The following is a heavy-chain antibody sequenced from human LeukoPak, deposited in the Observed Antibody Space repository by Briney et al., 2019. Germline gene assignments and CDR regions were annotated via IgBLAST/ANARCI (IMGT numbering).Heavy chain of an antibody. D-gene: IGHD4-17*01. J-gene: IGHJ6*03. CDR2: ISGSGYST. CDR1: GFTFSHYG. V-gene: IGHV3-23*01. CDR3: AKYYGDDPDYYYYMDV. Sequence: GGSMRLSCAASGFTFSHYGMSWVRQAPGKGLEWVSAISGSGYSTYYADSVKGRFTISRDNSKNTLYLQMNSLRAEDTAVYYCAKYYGDDPDYYYYMDVWGKGTTVTISS.